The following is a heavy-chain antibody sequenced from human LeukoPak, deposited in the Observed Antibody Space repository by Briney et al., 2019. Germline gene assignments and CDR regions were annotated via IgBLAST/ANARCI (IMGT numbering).Heavy chain of an antibody. CDR3: AGSPWDGIRGVGSDYLDY. V-gene: IGHV3-53*01. J-gene: IGHJ4*02. D-gene: IGHD1-26*01. CDR2: LYSAGST. Sequence: GSLRLSCAASGFIVSNNFMSWVRQAPGKGLEWVSVLYSAGSTFYVDSVKGRFTISRDNSKNMLFLQMNSLRVEDTAIYYCAGSPWDGIRGVGSDYLDYWGRGTLVTVSS. CDR1: GFIVSNNF.